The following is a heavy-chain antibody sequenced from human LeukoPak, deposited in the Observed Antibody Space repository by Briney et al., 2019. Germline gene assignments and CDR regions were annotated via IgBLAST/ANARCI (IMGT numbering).Heavy chain of an antibody. CDR1: GFTFSNYG. CDR2: IWYDGSNK. CDR3: ARGRLRVVPAAIGY. D-gene: IGHD2-2*01. V-gene: IGHV3-33*08. Sequence: PGRSLRLSCAASGFTFSNYGMHWVRQAPGKGLGWVAVIWYDGSNKYYADSVKGRFTISRDNSKNTLYLQMNSLRAEDTAVYYCARGRLRVVPAAIGYWGQGTLVTVSS. J-gene: IGHJ4*02.